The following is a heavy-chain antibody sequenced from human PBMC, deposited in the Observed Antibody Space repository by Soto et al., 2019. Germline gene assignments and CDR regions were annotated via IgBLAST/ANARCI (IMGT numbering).Heavy chain of an antibody. CDR2: IYPGDSDA. D-gene: IGHD3-22*01. CDR1: GYRFTSYW. Sequence: GESLKISCTVSGYRFTSYWIGWVRQMPGKGLEWMGMIYPGDSDARYSPSFQGLVTISADKSIFTAYLQWSSLKASDTAMYFCERHEGTNYYDTNRHLDYWGQGTQVTVSS. CDR3: ERHEGTNYYDTNRHLDY. V-gene: IGHV5-51*01. J-gene: IGHJ4*02.